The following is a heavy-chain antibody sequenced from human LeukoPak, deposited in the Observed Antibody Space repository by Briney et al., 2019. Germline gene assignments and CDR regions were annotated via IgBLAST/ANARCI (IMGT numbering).Heavy chain of an antibody. J-gene: IGHJ6*03. Sequence: SVKVSCKASGGTFSSYAISWVRQAPGQGLEWMGGIIPIFGTANYAQKFQGRVTIAADESTSTAYMELSSLRSEDTAVYYCASEQDYDFWSGDSNYYMDVWGKGTTVTVSS. D-gene: IGHD3-3*01. V-gene: IGHV1-69*13. CDR1: GGTFSSYA. CDR3: ASEQDYDFWSGDSNYYMDV. CDR2: IIPIFGTA.